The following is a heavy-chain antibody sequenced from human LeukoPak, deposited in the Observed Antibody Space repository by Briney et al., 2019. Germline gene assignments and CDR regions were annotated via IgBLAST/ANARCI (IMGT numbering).Heavy chain of an antibody. CDR2: IYHSGST. D-gene: IGHD2-21*01. CDR1: GYSISSGYY. Sequence: SETLSLTCAVSGYSISSGYYWGWIRQPPGKGLEWIGSIYHSGSTYYNPSLKSRVTISVDTSKNQFSLKLSSVTAADTAVYYCALGWHYYMDVWGKGTTVTVSS. CDR3: ALGWHYYMDV. J-gene: IGHJ6*03. V-gene: IGHV4-38-2*01.